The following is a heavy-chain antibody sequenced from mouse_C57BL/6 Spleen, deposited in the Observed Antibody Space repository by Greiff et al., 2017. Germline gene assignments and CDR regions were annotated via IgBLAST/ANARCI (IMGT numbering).Heavy chain of an antibody. CDR3: ASEDGYDFDY. J-gene: IGHJ2*01. Sequence: QVQLKQPGAELVKPGASVKLSCKASGYTFTSYWMHWVKQRPGQGLEWIGMIHPNSGSTNYNEKFKSKATLTVDKASSTAYMQLSSLTSEDSAVYCCASEDGYDFDYWGQGTTLTVSS. D-gene: IGHD2-2*01. CDR1: GYTFTSYW. V-gene: IGHV1-64*01. CDR2: IHPNSGST.